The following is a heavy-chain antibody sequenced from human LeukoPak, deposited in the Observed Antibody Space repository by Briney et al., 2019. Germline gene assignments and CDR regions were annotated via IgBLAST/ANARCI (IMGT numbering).Heavy chain of an antibody. CDR2: IYPGDSDT. V-gene: IGHV5-51*03. D-gene: IGHD6-13*01. CDR3: ARVGVSGAAAGTNPHLGYYYYYMDV. CDR1: GYSFTSYW. Sequence: KPGESLKISCKGSGYSFTSYWIGWVRQMPGKGLEWMGIIYPGDSDTRYSPSFQGQVTISADKSISTAYLQWSSLKASDTAMYYCARVGVSGAAAGTNPHLGYYYYYMDVWGKGTTVTVSS. J-gene: IGHJ6*03.